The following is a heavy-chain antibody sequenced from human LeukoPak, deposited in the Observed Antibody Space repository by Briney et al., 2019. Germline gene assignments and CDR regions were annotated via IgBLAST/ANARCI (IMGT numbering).Heavy chain of an antibody. CDR3: AKDMVRGGNNYYYYYMDV. Sequence: GGSLRLSCAASGFTFDDYAMHWVRQAPGKGLEWVSGISWNSGNIGYADSVKGRFTISRDNAKNSLYLQMNSLRAEDTALYYCAKDMVRGGNNYYYYYMDVWGKGTTVTISS. CDR1: GFTFDDYA. CDR2: ISWNSGNI. J-gene: IGHJ6*03. V-gene: IGHV3-9*01. D-gene: IGHD3-10*01.